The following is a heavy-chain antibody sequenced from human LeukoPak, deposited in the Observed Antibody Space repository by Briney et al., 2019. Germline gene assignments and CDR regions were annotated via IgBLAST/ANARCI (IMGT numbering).Heavy chain of an antibody. Sequence: GGSLRLSCAASGFTFNNYAMSWVRQAPGKGLEWITVISGNDGNTFYAESVKGRFTISRDNSKNTLYLQMNSLRAEDTAVYYCAKSPSGGSRYYYYYMDVWGKGTTVTVSS. CDR1: GFTFNNYA. V-gene: IGHV3-23*01. CDR3: AKSPSGGSRYYYYYMDV. D-gene: IGHD2-15*01. CDR2: ISGNDGNT. J-gene: IGHJ6*03.